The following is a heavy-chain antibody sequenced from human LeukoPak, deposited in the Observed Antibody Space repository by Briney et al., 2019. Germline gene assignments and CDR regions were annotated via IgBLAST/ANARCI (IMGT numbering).Heavy chain of an antibody. CDR2: INYSGIT. D-gene: IGHD6-13*01. V-gene: IGHV4-39*07. J-gene: IGHJ4*02. Sequence: SETLSLTCTVSGGSISSESYYWGWIRQPPGRGLEWIGNINYSGITSHNPSLESRVTLSVDTSNNQFSLRLTSVTAADTAVYYCARLPGIAAIWGQGTLVTVSS. CDR3: ARLPGIAAI. CDR1: GGSISSESYY.